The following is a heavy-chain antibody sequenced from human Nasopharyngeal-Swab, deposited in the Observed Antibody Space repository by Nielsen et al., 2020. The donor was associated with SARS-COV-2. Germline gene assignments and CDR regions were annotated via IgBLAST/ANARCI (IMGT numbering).Heavy chain of an antibody. J-gene: IGHJ4*02. CDR3: ARQGVPIRGWFKDYDRTAYEY. D-gene: IGHD3-22*01. Sequence: SETLSLTCAVYGGSFSGYYWSWIRQSPGKGLEWIGAISRSGRTNYNPSLNSRVTISLDTSKNQFSLKVTSVTAADTAVYYCARQGVPIRGWFKDYDRTAYEYWGQGTLVTVSS. V-gene: IGHV4-34*01. CDR1: GGSFSGYY. CDR2: ISRSGRT.